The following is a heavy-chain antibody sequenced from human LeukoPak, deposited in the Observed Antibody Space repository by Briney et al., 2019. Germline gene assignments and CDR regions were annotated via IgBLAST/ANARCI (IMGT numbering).Heavy chain of an antibody. CDR3: ASGDDYGDY. J-gene: IGHJ4*02. V-gene: IGHV4-34*01. CDR2: INHSGST. Sequence: KTSETLSLTCAVYGGSFSGYYWSWIRQPPGKGLEWIGEINHSGSTYYNPSLKSRVTISVDTSKNQFSLKLSSVTAADTAVYYCASGDDYGDYWGQGTLVTVSS. CDR1: GGSFSGYY.